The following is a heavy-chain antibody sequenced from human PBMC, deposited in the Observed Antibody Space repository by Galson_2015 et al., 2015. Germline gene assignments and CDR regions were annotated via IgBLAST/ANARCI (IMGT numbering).Heavy chain of an antibody. CDR3: ARGGYCSGGSCYLARRTVGDY. J-gene: IGHJ4*02. Sequence: SLRLSCAASGFTFSSYGMHWVRQAPGKGLEWVAVLWYDGSNKYYADSVKGRFTISRDNSKNTLYLQMNSLRAEDTAVYYCARGGYCSGGSCYLARRTVGDYWGQGTLVTVSS. D-gene: IGHD2-15*01. V-gene: IGHV3-33*01. CDR1: GFTFSSYG. CDR2: LWYDGSNK.